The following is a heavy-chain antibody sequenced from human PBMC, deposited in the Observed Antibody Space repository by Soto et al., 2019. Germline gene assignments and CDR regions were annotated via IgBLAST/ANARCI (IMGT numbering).Heavy chain of an antibody. V-gene: IGHV4-34*01. CDR2: INHSGST. D-gene: IGHD7-27*01. Sequence: SETMSLTCAVYGGSFSGYYWSWIRQPPGKGLEWIGEINHSGSTNYNPSLKSRVAISVDTSKNQFSLKLSSVTAADTAVYYCARSTGARYYGMDVWGQGTTVTV. CDR1: GGSFSGYY. CDR3: ARSTGARYYGMDV. J-gene: IGHJ6*02.